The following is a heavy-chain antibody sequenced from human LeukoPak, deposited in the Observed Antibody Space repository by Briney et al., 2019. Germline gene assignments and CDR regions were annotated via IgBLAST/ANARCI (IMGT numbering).Heavy chain of an antibody. Sequence: SETLSLTCTVSGGSISSSSYYWGWIRQPPGKGLEWIGSIYYSGSTYYNPSLKSRVTISVDTSKNQLSLKLSSVTAADTAVYYCARVIPYGSGDNWFDPWGQGTLVTVSS. CDR1: GGSISSSSYY. CDR3: ARVIPYGSGDNWFDP. J-gene: IGHJ5*02. CDR2: IYYSGST. V-gene: IGHV4-39*07. D-gene: IGHD3-10*01.